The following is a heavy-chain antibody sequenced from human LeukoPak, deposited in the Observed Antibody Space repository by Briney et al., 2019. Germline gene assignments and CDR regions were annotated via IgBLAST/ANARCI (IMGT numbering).Heavy chain of an antibody. CDR3: ARGLSRYNWNYDN. D-gene: IGHD1-7*01. Sequence: GGSLRLSCAATGFIVSGNYMSWVRQAPGKGLECVSVIYSGGNTDYADSVKGRFSISRDNSKNTLYLQMNSLRAEDTAVYYCARGLSRYNWNYDNWGQGTLVTVSS. CDR1: GFIVSGNY. CDR2: IYSGGNT. V-gene: IGHV3-66*02. J-gene: IGHJ4*02.